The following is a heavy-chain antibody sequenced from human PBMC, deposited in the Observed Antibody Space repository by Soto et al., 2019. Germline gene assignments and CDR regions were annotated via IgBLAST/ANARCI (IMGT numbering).Heavy chain of an antibody. CDR1: GGSISGYY. CDR3: ASLSSWSSAEYFQH. V-gene: IGHV4-59*01. Sequence: QVQLQESGPGLVKPSETLSLSCTVFGGSISGYYWSWIRQPPGRGLEWIGYVYSSGTTDYNPSLRGRVXIXVXTXXNQFSLKLTSVTVADTAVYYCASLSSWSSAEYFQHWGQGSLVTVSS. D-gene: IGHD6-13*01. J-gene: IGHJ1*01. CDR2: VYSSGTT.